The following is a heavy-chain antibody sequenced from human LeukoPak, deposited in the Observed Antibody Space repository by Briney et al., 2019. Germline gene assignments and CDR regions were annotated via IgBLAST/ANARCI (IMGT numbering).Heavy chain of an antibody. CDR3: AGTYYFDSSGHYFGGNGFDI. CDR1: GGALSSYH. D-gene: IGHD3-22*01. Sequence: SETLSLTCTVSGGALSSYHWSWIRQSPGRGLEWLGHISYRGNTDYNPALKSRVTISVDMFYNQFSLKLSSVTDADTAVYYCAGTYYFDSSGHYFGGNGFDIWGQGTMVTVSS. V-gene: IGHV4-59*12. J-gene: IGHJ3*02. CDR2: ISYRGNT.